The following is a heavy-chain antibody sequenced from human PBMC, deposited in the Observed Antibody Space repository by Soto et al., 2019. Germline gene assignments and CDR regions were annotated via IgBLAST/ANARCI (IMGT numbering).Heavy chain of an antibody. CDR1: GFTFSAYA. D-gene: IGHD4-17*01. CDR3: AGAVTKRYFQH. Sequence: EVQLLESGGGLVQPGGSLRLSCAASGFTFSAYAMSWVRQAPGKGLEWVSSIHGGGGGTFYADSVKGRFTISRDNSRNTLYLQMNSLRAEDTAVYYCAGAVTKRYFQHWGQGTLVTVSS. J-gene: IGHJ1*01. CDR2: IHGGGGGT. V-gene: IGHV3-23*01.